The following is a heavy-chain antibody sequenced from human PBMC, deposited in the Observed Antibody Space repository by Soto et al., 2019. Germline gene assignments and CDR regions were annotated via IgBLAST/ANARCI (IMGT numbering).Heavy chain of an antibody. V-gene: IGHV1-18*01. CDR1: GYTFPTYG. D-gene: IGHD6-13*01. Sequence: QVQLVQSGAEVKKPGASVRVSCRASGYTFPTYGIAWVRQAPGQGLEWMGWISVYNGFTHYAQKFRGRVTVTAVTSTSTVYMELRSLTSDDTAVYYCAREFEGQSSSWPFDYWGQGTLVTVSS. CDR2: ISVYNGFT. CDR3: AREFEGQSSSWPFDY. J-gene: IGHJ4*02.